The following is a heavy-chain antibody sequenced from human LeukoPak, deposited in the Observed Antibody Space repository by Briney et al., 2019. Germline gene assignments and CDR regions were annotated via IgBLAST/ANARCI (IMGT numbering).Heavy chain of an antibody. CDR3: AREVSEGFDF. D-gene: IGHD3-22*01. CDR1: GFTLSSNY. CDR2: ISGSGGST. Sequence: GGSLRLSCAASGFTLSSNYISWVRQAPGKGLEWVSAISGSGGSTYYADSVKGRFAISRDNAKNSLYLQMNSLRAEDTALYYCAREVSEGFDFWGQGTLVTVSS. J-gene: IGHJ4*02. V-gene: IGHV3-23*01.